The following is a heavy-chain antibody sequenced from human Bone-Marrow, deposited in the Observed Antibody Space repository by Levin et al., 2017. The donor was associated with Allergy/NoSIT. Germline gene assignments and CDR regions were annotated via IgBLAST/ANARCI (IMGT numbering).Heavy chain of an antibody. J-gene: IGHJ4*02. CDR3: AKSRRASITYFDS. D-gene: IGHD5-24*01. V-gene: IGHV3-23*01. CDR2: MTGSGGST. CDR1: GFTFHHFG. Sequence: LSLTCVTSGFTFHHFGMGWVRQAPGKGLEWVSGMTGSGGSTHYADSVKGRFIMSRDNSNNTLYLQLNSLRAEDTALYYCAKSRRASITYFDSWGQGTLVTVSS.